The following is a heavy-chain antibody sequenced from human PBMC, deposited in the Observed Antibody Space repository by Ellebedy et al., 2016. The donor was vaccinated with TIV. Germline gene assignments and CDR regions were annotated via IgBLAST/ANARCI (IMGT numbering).Heavy chain of an antibody. J-gene: IGHJ2*01. V-gene: IGHV3-21*01. Sequence: GGSLRLSXAASGFTLSTYSMSWVRQAPGKGLEWVSSISPTSSYIYYADSVKGRFTISRDNAQNSLFLQMNSLRAEDTALYYCTRAKYGYDWYFDLWGRGTLVTVSS. CDR3: TRAKYGYDWYFDL. D-gene: IGHD5-18*01. CDR2: ISPTSSYI. CDR1: GFTLSTYS.